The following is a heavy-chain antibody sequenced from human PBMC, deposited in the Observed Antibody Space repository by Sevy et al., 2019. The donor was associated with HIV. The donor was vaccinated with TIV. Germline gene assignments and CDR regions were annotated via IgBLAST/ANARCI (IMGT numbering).Heavy chain of an antibody. Sequence: GSLRLSCEASGFTFSNYGMHWVRQAPGKGLEWVAIISHDGSNKYYADSVKGRFTISRDNSKHSLYLQMNSLRPEDKGVYYCAKDISGASSSWSFDYWGQGTLVTVSS. D-gene: IGHD6-19*01. CDR1: GFTFSNYG. CDR3: AKDISGASSSWSFDY. J-gene: IGHJ4*02. V-gene: IGHV3-30*18. CDR2: ISHDGSNK.